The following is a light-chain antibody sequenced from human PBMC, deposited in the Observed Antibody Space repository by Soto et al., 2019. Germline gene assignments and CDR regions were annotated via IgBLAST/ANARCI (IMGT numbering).Light chain of an antibody. V-gene: IGKV1-5*03. CDR3: QQYKSFSLT. Sequence: DIQMTQSPSTLSASVGDRVTITCRASQSISSWLAWYQQKPGKAPKLLIYKASSLESGVPSRFSGSGSGTEFTITISSLQPDEFAIYYCQQYKSFSLTFGGGTKVEIK. CDR1: QSISSW. J-gene: IGKJ4*01. CDR2: KAS.